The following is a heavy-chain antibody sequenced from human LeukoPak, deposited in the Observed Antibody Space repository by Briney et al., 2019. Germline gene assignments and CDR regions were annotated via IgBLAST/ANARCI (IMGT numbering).Heavy chain of an antibody. J-gene: IGHJ4*02. CDR1: GYTFTSYG. D-gene: IGHD5-18*01. CDR2: ISAYNGNT. V-gene: IGHV1-18*01. Sequence: ASVKVSCKASGYTFTSYGISWVRQAPGQGLEWMGWISAYNGNTNYAQKLQGRVTMTTDISTSTAYVELRSLRSDDTAVYYCARTHVDTAMGGVDYWGQGTLVTVSS. CDR3: ARTHVDTAMGGVDY.